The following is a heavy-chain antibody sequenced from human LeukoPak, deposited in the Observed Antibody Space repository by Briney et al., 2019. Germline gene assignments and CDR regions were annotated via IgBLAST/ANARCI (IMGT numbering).Heavy chain of an antibody. V-gene: IGHV4-39*01. CDR1: GGSISSGSYY. Sequence: SETLSLTCTVSGGSISSGSYYWGWIRQPPGEGLEWIGSLYYSGSTYYNPSLKSRVTISVDTSKNQFSLKLSSVTAADTAVYYCARTSGSYLATIDYWGQGTLVTVSS. CDR2: LYYSGST. CDR3: ARTSGSYLATIDY. J-gene: IGHJ4*02. D-gene: IGHD1-26*01.